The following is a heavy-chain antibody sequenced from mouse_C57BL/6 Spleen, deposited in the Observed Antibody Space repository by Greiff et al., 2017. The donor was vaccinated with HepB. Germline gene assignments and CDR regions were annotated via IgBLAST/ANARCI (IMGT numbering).Heavy chain of an antibody. Sequence: QVQLKESGAELVRPGASVKLSCKASGYTFTDYYINWVKQRPGQGLEWIARIYPGSGNTYYNEKFKGKATLTAEKSSSTAYMQLSSLTSEDSAVYFCARGGVGGFAYWGQGTLVTVSA. V-gene: IGHV1-76*01. CDR2: IYPGSGNT. CDR3: ARGGVGGFAY. D-gene: IGHD1-1*01. J-gene: IGHJ3*01. CDR1: GYTFTDYY.